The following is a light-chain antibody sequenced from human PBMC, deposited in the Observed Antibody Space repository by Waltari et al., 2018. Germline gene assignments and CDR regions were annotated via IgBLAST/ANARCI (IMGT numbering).Light chain of an antibody. J-gene: IGLJ2*01. V-gene: IGLV2-8*01. CDR2: EVS. CDR1: SSDVGGYNY. CDR3: SSFAGTNNFVV. Sequence: QSALTQPPSASGSPGQSVTISCTGTSSDVGGYNYVSWYQQHPGKAPKLMIYEVSQRPAGVPDRCAGAKSGDSASLTVSGLQAEDESDYDCSSFAGTNNFVVFGGGTKLTV.